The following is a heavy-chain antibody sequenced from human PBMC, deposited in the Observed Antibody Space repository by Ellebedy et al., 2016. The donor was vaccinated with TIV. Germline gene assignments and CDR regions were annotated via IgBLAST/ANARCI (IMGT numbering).Heavy chain of an antibody. D-gene: IGHD3-9*01. CDR1: GFTFSGYY. Sequence: GESLKISCEVSGFTFSGYYMHWVRQVPGKGLVWLARINTDGSSTSYADSVEGRFTISRDNAKKTLYLEMSGLRSDDTAVYYCARESVRYFDWDYWGQGTLVAV. J-gene: IGHJ4*02. CDR3: ARESVRYFDWDY. CDR2: INTDGSST. V-gene: IGHV3-74*01.